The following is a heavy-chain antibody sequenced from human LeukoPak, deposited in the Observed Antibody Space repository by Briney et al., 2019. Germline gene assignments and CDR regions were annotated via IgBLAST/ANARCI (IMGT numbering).Heavy chain of an antibody. J-gene: IGHJ4*02. CDR1: GGSISSYY. Sequence: SETLSLTCTVSGGSISSYYWSWIRQPPGKGLEWIGYIYDSGSTNYNPSLKSRVTISVDTSKNQFSLKLSSVTAADTAVYYCARLDYGDYIFDYWGQGTLVTVSS. V-gene: IGHV4-59*01. CDR3: ARLDYGDYIFDY. D-gene: IGHD4-17*01. CDR2: IYDSGST.